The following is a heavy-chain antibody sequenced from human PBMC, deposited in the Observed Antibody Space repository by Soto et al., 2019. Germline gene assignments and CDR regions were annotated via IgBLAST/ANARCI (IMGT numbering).Heavy chain of an antibody. CDR3: ARDPETVMDYYYGMDV. Sequence: PSETLSLTCTVSGDSVSSGSYYWTWIRQPPGKGLEWIGYIYYSGTTNYNPSLKSRVSISVDMSKNQFSLKLSSVTAADTAVYYCARDPETVMDYYYGMDVWGQGTTVTVSS. J-gene: IGHJ6*02. V-gene: IGHV4-61*01. CDR2: IYYSGTT. D-gene: IGHD5-18*01. CDR1: GDSVSSGSYY.